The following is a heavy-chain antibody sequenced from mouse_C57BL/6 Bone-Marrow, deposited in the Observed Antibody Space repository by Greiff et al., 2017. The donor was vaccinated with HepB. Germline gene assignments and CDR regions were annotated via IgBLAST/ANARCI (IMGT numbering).Heavy chain of an antibody. Sequence: QVQLQQPGAELVKPGASVKLSCKASGYTFTSYWMPWVKQRPGQGLEWIGEIDPSDSYTNYNQKFKGKATLTVDTSSSTAYMQLSSLTSEDSAVYYCAREGGYWGQGTTLTVSS. CDR3: AREGGY. CDR1: GYTFTSYW. J-gene: IGHJ2*01. V-gene: IGHV1-50*01. CDR2: IDPSDSYT.